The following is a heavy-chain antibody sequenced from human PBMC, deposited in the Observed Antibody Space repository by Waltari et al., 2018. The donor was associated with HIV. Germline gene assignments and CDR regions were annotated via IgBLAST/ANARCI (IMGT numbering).Heavy chain of an antibody. CDR1: GFTFSNYW. V-gene: IGHV3-7*01. J-gene: IGHJ4*02. CDR3: ADPPAGF. Sequence: EVQLVESGGGSVQPGGSLRLSCTASGFTFSNYWMTWVRQAPGKGLEWVANINQDGSERHCVDSLKGRFTISRDNARNSLYLQMNSLRAEDTAVYYCADPPAGFWGQGTLVTVSS. CDR2: INQDGSER.